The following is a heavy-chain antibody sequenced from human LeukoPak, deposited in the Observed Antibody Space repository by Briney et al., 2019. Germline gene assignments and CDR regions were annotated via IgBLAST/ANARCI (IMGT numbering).Heavy chain of an antibody. J-gene: IGHJ4*02. D-gene: IGHD5-12*01. CDR2: IYPDDSDT. Sequence: GESLKISCKVSGYTFCNFWIGWVRQRPGKGLECMGFIYPDDSDTTYSPSFQGQVSISADKSIRTAFLQWSSLKASDSAIYYCARGRGGYTGYENLDYWGQGTLVTVFS. CDR1: GYTFCNFW. V-gene: IGHV5-51*01. CDR3: ARGRGGYTGYENLDY.